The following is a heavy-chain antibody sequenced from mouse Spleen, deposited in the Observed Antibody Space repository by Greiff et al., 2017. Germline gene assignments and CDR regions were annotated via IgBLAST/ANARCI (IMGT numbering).Heavy chain of an antibody. V-gene: IGHV1-81*01. CDR2: IYPRSGNT. D-gene: IGHD2-1*01. J-gene: IGHJ3*01. CDR3: AREEVYYGNYSAWFAY. Sequence: QVQLQQSGAELARPGASVKLSCKASGYTFTSYGISWVKQRTGQGLEWIGEIYPRSGNTYYNEKFKGKATLTADKSSSTAYMELRSLTSEDSAVYFCAREEVYYGNYSAWFAYWGQGTLVTVSA. CDR1: GYTFTSYG.